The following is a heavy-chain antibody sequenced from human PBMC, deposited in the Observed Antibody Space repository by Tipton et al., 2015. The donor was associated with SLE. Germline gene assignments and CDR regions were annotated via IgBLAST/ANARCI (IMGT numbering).Heavy chain of an antibody. CDR2: IYYSGST. D-gene: IGHD3-10*01. CDR1: GGSISSHY. CDR3: ARAGGGY. J-gene: IGHJ4*02. V-gene: IGHV4-59*08. Sequence: TLSLTCTVSGGSISSHYWSCIRQPPGKGLEWIGYIYYSGSTNYNPPLKSRVTISVDTSKNQFSLKLSPVTAADTAVYYCARAGGGYWGQGTLVTVSS.